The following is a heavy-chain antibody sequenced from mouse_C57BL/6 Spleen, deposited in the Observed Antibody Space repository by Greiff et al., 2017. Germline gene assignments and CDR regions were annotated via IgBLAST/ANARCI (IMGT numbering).Heavy chain of an antibody. CDR3: ARAARVYGSSLFGY. CDR1: GYTFTSYW. CDR2: IDPSDSET. J-gene: IGHJ2*01. V-gene: IGHV1-52*01. Sequence: VQLQQPGAELVRPGSSVKLSCKASGYTFTSYWMHWVKQRPIQGLEWIGNIDPSDSETHYNQKFKDKATLTVDKSSSTAYMQLSSLTSEDSAVYYCARAARVYGSSLFGYWGQGTTLTVSS. D-gene: IGHD1-1*01.